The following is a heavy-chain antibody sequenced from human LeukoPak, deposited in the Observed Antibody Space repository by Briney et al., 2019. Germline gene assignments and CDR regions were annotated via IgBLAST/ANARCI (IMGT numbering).Heavy chain of an antibody. CDR2: TYYRSQQWHS. D-gene: IGHD3-3*01. CDR3: GRETDFGVVTN. Sequence: SQTLSLTCAISGDSVSSNGASWNWIRQSPSRRLEWLGRTYYRSQQWHSDYAPSVKGRITLNPDTSKNQFSLQLNSMTPEDTAVYYCGRETDFGVVTNWGQGTLVTVSS. J-gene: IGHJ4*02. CDR1: GDSVSSNGAS. V-gene: IGHV6-1*01.